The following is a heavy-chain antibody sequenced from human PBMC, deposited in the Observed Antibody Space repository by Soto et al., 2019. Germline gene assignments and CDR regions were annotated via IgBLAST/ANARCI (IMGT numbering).Heavy chain of an antibody. CDR1: GFTFSSYA. V-gene: IGHV3-23*01. CDR2: ISGSGGST. CDR3: AKDKGGGYSGYDYPDWFDP. D-gene: IGHD5-12*01. J-gene: IGHJ5*02. Sequence: GGSLRLSCAASGFTFSSYAMSWVRQAPGKGLEWVSAISGSGGSTYYADSVKGRFTISRDNSKNTLYLQMNSLGAEDTAVYYCAKDKGGGYSGYDYPDWFDPWGQGTLVTVSS.